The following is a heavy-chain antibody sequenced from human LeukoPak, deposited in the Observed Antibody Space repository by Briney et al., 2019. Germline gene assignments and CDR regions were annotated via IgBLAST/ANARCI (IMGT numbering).Heavy chain of an antibody. CDR1: GGSINGYY. Sequence: PSETLSLTCTVSGGSINGYYWSWIRQSPGKGLEWIGYIYYSGSTNYNPSLKSRVTISVDTSKNQFSLKLSSVTAADTAVYYCAREGARYSYGYDSWFDPWGQGTLVTVSP. CDR3: AREGARYSYGYDSWFDP. D-gene: IGHD5-18*01. CDR2: IYYSGST. V-gene: IGHV4-59*01. J-gene: IGHJ5*02.